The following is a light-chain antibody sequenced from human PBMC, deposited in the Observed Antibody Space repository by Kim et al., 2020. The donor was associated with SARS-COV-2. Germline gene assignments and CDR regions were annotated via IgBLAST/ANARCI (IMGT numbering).Light chain of an antibody. J-gene: IGLJ3*02. CDR2: DVS. CDR3: ASYTRSNTVV. Sequence: QSALTQPASVSGSPGHSIIISCTGSTADIGSYDYVSWYQQHPGKAPKLLIYDVSNRPSGVSHRVSGSKSGSTASLTISGLQADDEADYYCASYTRSNTVVFGGGTQLTVL. V-gene: IGLV2-14*03. CDR1: TADIGSYDY.